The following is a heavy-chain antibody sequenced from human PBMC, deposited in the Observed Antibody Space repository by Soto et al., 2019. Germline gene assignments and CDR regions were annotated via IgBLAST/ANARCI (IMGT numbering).Heavy chain of an antibody. CDR3: ARDFSGYDGRDY. CDR2: IYYSGST. J-gene: IGHJ4*02. Sequence: QVQLQESGPGLVKPSQTLSLTCTVSGGSISSGGYYWSWIRQHPGKGLEWIGYIYYSGSTYYNPSLKSRVTISVDTSKNHFSLKLSSVTAAATAVYYCARDFSGYDGRDYWGQGTLVTVSS. V-gene: IGHV4-31*03. CDR1: GGSISSGGYY. D-gene: IGHD5-12*01.